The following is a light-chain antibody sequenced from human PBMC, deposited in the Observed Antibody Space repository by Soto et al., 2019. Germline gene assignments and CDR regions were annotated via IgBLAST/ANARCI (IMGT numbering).Light chain of an antibody. Sequence: EIVLTQSPGTLSLSPGERATLSCRASQRVRSNYLAWYQQKPGQTPRLVMYGTSNRAIGIPDRFSGSGSGTEFILTISRVEPEDFAVYFCQQYGGSPPVFTFGPGTKVEIK. J-gene: IGKJ3*01. CDR2: GTS. CDR1: QRVRSNY. V-gene: IGKV3-20*01. CDR3: QQYGGSPPVFT.